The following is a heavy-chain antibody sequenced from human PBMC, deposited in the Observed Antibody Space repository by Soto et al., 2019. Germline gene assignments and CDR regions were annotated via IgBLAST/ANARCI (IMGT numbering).Heavy chain of an antibody. J-gene: IGHJ6*02. CDR3: ARERVRFGEYYYYYGMDV. Sequence: ASVKVSCKASGYTVTGYYMHWVRQAPGQGLEWMGWINPNSGGTNYAQKFQGWVTMTRDTSISTAYMELSRLRSEDTAVYYCARERVRFGEYYYYYGMDVRGQGTTVTVSS. D-gene: IGHD3-10*01. CDR1: GYTVTGYY. V-gene: IGHV1-2*04. CDR2: INPNSGGT.